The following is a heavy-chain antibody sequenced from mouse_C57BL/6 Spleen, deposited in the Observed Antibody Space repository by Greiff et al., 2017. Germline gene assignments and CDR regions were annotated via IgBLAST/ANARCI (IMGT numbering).Heavy chain of an antibody. CDR2: IDPENGDT. CDR1: GFNIKDDY. D-gene: IGHD2-1*01. V-gene: IGHV14-4*01. J-gene: IGHJ4*01. Sequence: EVQLVESGAELVRPGASVKLSCTASGFNIKDDYMHWVKQRPEQGLEWIGWIDPENGDTEYASKFQGKATITADTSSNTAYLQLSSLTSEDTAVYYCTIYDGNSYAMDYWGQGTSVTVSS. CDR3: TIYDGNSYAMDY.